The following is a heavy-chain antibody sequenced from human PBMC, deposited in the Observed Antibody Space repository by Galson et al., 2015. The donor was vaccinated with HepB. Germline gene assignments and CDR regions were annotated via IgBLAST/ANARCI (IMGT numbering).Heavy chain of an antibody. CDR1: GFTFEDYA. J-gene: IGHJ6*02. Sequence: SLRLSCAASGFTFEDYAMHWVRHVPGKGLEWVSGISWKSDFTGYADSVRGRFTISRDHAKSSLYLQMNSLRTEDTALYYCAQDLTYYYGSGSYFVGMDAWGQGTPVTVS. CDR3: AQDLTYYYGSGSYFVGMDA. CDR2: ISWKSDFT. D-gene: IGHD3-10*01. V-gene: IGHV3-9*01.